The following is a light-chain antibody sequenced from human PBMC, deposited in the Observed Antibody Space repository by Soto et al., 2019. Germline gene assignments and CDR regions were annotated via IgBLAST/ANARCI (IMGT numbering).Light chain of an antibody. Sequence: ETVLTQSPGTLSLSPGERATLSCRASQSGSSNYLAWYQRIPGQAPRLLIYGASTRATGIPDRFSGSGSGTDFTLTISRLEPEDFAVYYCQQFDRSLPSWTFGQGTKVE. V-gene: IGKV3-20*01. CDR1: QSGSSNY. J-gene: IGKJ1*01. CDR3: QQFDRSLPSWT. CDR2: GAS.